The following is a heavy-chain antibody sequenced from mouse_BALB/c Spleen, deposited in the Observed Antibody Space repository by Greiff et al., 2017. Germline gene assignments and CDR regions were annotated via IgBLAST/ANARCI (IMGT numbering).Heavy chain of an antibody. CDR3: ASYYYGSSYAAY. V-gene: IGHV2-2*02. Sequence: VQLQQSGPGLVQPSQSLSITCTVSGFSLTSYGVHWVRQSPGKGLEWLGVIWSGGSTDYNAAFISRLSISKDNSKSQVFFKMNSLQANDTAIYYCASYYYGSSYAAYWGQGTLVTVSA. J-gene: IGHJ3*01. D-gene: IGHD1-1*01. CDR1: GFSLTSYG. CDR2: IWSGGST.